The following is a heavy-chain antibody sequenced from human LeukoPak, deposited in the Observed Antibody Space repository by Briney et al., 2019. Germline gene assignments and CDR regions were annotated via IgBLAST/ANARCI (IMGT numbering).Heavy chain of an antibody. J-gene: IGHJ4*02. Sequence: GGSLRLSCAASGFTVSSNYMSWVRQAPGKGLEWDSVIYSGGSTYYADSVKGRFTISRDNSKNTLYLQMNSLRAEDTAVYYCASKVGYCSGGSCPPVSYWGQGTLVTVSS. CDR1: GFTVSSNY. CDR2: IYSGGST. CDR3: ASKVGYCSGGSCPPVSY. D-gene: IGHD2-15*01. V-gene: IGHV3-53*01.